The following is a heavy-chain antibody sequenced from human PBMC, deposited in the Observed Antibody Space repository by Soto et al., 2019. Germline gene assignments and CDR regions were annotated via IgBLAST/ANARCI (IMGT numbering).Heavy chain of an antibody. J-gene: IGHJ4*02. CDR3: ARGSTRRGDFDY. V-gene: IGHV4-34*01. CDR2: INHSGST. CDR1: GGSFIGYY. D-gene: IGHD3-16*01. Sequence: SETLSLTCAVYGGSFIGYYWSWIRQPPGKGLEWIGEINHSGSTNYNPSLKSRVTIPVDTSKNQFSLKLSSVTAADTAVYYCARGSTRRGDFDYWGQGTLVTVSS.